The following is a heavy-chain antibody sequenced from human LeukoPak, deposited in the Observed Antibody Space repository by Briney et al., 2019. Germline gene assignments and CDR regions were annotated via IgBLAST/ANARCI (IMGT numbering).Heavy chain of an antibody. Sequence: ASVKVSCKASGYTFTGYYMHWVRQAPGQGLEWMGWINPNSGGTNYAQKFQGRVTMTRDTSISTAYMELSRLRSDDTAVYYCARFDGAPSGSFYHYWGQGTLVTVSS. V-gene: IGHV1-2*02. CDR1: GYTFTGYY. CDR2: INPNSGGT. J-gene: IGHJ4*02. D-gene: IGHD1-26*01. CDR3: ARFDGAPSGSFYHY.